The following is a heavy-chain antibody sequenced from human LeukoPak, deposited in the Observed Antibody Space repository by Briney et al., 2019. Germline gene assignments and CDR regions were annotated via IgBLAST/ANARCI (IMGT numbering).Heavy chain of an antibody. V-gene: IGHV3-30*04. J-gene: IGHJ4*02. CDR2: ISYDGSNK. CDR1: GFTFSSYA. Sequence: PGRSLRLSCAASGFTFSSYAMHWVRQAPGKGLEWVAVISYDGSNKYYADSMKGRFTISRDNSKNTLYLQMNSLRAEDTAVYYCARYTAMVLGYFDYWGQGTLVTVSS. CDR3: ARYTAMVLGYFDY. D-gene: IGHD5-18*01.